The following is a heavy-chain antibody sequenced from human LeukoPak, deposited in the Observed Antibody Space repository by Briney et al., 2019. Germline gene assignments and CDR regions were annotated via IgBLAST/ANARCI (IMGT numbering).Heavy chain of an antibody. CDR2: INSDESGT. CDR3: TRSTGNYYDSSAYYDY. D-gene: IGHD3-22*01. V-gene: IGHV3-74*01. CDR1: GFTFSTYW. Sequence: PGGSLRLSCAASGFTFSTYWMHWVRQTPGKGLVWVSLINSDESGTSYADSVKGRFTISRDNAKNTLYLQMNSLRAEDTAVYYCTRSTGNYYDSSAYYDYWGQGTLVTVSS. J-gene: IGHJ4*02.